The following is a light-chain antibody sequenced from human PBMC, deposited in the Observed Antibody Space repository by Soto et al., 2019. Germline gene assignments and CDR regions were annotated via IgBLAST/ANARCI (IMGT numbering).Light chain of an antibody. CDR2: LAS. CDR1: QGIGSY. J-gene: IGKJ1*01. Sequence: DIQLTQSPSFLSTSVGDKVTITCRASQGIGSYLAWYQQKPGKAPKFLICLASTLQSGVPSRFSGTGSGTEFNLTISNLQPEDFANYYCQQLNAYPRTFGRGTTVE. CDR3: QQLNAYPRT. V-gene: IGKV1-9*01.